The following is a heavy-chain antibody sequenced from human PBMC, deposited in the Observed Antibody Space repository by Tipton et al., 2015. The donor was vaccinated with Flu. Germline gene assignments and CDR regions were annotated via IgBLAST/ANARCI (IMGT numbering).Heavy chain of an antibody. Sequence: TLSLTCTVSGGSISSYYWNWIRQPPGKGLEWLGYISYTGSAIYNPSVRSRVTISVDTSKNQFSLRLRSVTAADTAVYYCARVGGDGYNPGFDYWGQGTLVTVSS. CDR2: ISYTGSA. CDR1: GGSISSYY. CDR3: ARVGGDGYNPGFDY. J-gene: IGHJ4*02. D-gene: IGHD5-24*01. V-gene: IGHV4-59*01.